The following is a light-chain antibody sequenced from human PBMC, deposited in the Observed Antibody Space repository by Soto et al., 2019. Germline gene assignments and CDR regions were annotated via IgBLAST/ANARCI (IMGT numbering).Light chain of an antibody. V-gene: IGKV1-5*03. J-gene: IGKJ4*01. CDR1: QTISSW. Sequence: IQLTQSTSSLSVSVGDRVTITCRASQTISSWLAWYQQKPGKAPKLLIYKASTLKSGVPSRFSGSGSGTDFALTITSLQAEDFATYYCQQLRSYPSTFGGGTKVDI. CDR2: KAS. CDR3: QQLRSYPST.